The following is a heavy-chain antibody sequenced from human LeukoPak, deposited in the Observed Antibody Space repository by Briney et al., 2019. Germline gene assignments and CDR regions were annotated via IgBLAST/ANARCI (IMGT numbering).Heavy chain of an antibody. CDR2: IYYSGST. J-gene: IGHJ4*02. CDR3: ARGRVDTAMVPFDY. V-gene: IGHV4-39*07. D-gene: IGHD5-18*01. CDR1: GGSISSSSYY. Sequence: SETLSLTCTVSGGSISSSSYYWGWIRQPPGKGLEWIGSIYYSGSTYYNPSLKSRVTISVDTSKNQFSLKLSSVTAADTAVYYCARGRVDTAMVPFDYWGQGTLVTVSS.